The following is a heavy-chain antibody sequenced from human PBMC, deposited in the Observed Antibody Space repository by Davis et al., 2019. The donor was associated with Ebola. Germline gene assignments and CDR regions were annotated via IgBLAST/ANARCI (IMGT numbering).Heavy chain of an antibody. CDR2: TDSGGHST. Sequence: GESLKISCAASGFTFSAYAMTWFRQAPGRGLEWVSTTDSGGHSTYYADSVKGRLTISRDNSRDTLFLQMVSLGAEDTAVYYCARARCGGDCCSFDYWGQGTLVSVSS. D-gene: IGHD2-21*01. J-gene: IGHJ4*02. CDR1: GFTFSAYA. CDR3: ARARCGGDCCSFDY. V-gene: IGHV3-23*01.